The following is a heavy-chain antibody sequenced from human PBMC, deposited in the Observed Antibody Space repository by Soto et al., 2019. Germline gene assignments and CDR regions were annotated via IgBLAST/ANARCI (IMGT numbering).Heavy chain of an antibody. Sequence: TGGSLRLSCAASGFTFSSYAMGWVRQGPGKGLEWVAAVSIGGSTHYADSVRGRFTISRDNSKNTLSLQMNSLTAEDTAVYFCAKRRGAGGHFDYWGQGALVTVST. J-gene: IGHJ4*02. CDR2: VSIGGST. V-gene: IGHV3-23*01. CDR3: AKRRGAGGHFDY. D-gene: IGHD2-15*01. CDR1: GFTFSSYA.